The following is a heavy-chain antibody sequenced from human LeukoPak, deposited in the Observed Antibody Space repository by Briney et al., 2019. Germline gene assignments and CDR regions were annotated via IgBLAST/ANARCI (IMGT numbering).Heavy chain of an antibody. CDR2: IKQDGSEK. Sequence: PGGSLRLSCAASGFTFSSYWMSWVRQAPGKGLEWVANIKQDGSEKNYVDSVKGRFIISRDNAKNSLFLQMNSLRAEDTAMYYCARMGSLDYWGQGTLVTVSS. CDR1: GFTFSSYW. CDR3: ARMGSLDY. J-gene: IGHJ4*02. V-gene: IGHV3-7*05. D-gene: IGHD3-16*01.